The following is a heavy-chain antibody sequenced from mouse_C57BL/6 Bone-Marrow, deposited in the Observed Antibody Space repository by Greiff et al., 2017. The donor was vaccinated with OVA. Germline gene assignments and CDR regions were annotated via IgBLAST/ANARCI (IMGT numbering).Heavy chain of an antibody. D-gene: IGHD1-1*01. Sequence: QVQLKESGAELVRPGASVTLSCKASGYTFTDYEMHWVKQTPVHGLEWIGAIDPETGGTAYNQKFKGKAILTAEKSSSTAYMELRSLTSEDSAVYYCTSPTTVVATPYAMDYWGQGTSVTVSS. J-gene: IGHJ4*01. CDR1: GYTFTDYE. V-gene: IGHV1-15*01. CDR3: TSPTTVVATPYAMDY. CDR2: IDPETGGT.